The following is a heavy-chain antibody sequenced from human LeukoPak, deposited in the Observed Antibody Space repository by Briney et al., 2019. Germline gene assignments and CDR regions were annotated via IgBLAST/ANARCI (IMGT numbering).Heavy chain of an antibody. CDR2: ISGSAGST. CDR3: AKFGAALPQKRLGTNTFDY. V-gene: IGHV3-23*01. CDR1: GFTFSSYA. D-gene: IGHD6-6*01. Sequence: GGSLRLSCAASGFTFSSYAMSWVRQPPGKGLEWVSAISGSAGSTYYADSVKGRFTISRDNSKNTLYLQMNSLRAEDTAVYYCAKFGAALPQKRLGTNTFDYWGQGTLVTVSS. J-gene: IGHJ4*02.